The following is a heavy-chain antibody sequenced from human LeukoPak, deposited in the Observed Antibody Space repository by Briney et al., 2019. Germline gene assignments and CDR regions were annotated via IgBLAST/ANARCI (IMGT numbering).Heavy chain of an antibody. J-gene: IGHJ4*02. Sequence: ASVKVSCTASAYTFTDYYVHWVRQAPGQGLEWMGRINPSSGDTNYAQNFQGRVTMTRDTSISTAYMELSRLRSDDTAVYYCATTSGYFYYWGQGTLVTVSS. D-gene: IGHD1-26*01. CDR3: ATTSGYFYY. CDR1: AYTFTDYY. V-gene: IGHV1-2*06. CDR2: INPSSGDT.